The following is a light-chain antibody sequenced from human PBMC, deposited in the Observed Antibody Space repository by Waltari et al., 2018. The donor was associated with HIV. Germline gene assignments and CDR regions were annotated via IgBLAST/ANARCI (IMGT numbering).Light chain of an antibody. CDR3: ATWDDSLDGPM. CDR1: ISDIGSNP. Sequence: QSVLTQPPSASGTPGQRVTISFSGTISDIGSNPVNCYQQLPGTAPKLLIYSNDHRPSGVPDRFSGSKSGTSASLAISGLRAEDEADYYCATWDDSLDGPMFGGGTKLTVL. V-gene: IGLV1-44*01. J-gene: IGLJ3*02. CDR2: SND.